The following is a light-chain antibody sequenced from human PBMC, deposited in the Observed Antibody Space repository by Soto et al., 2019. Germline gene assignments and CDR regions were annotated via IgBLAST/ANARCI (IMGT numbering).Light chain of an antibody. V-gene: IGKV3D-7*01. CDR3: QQDYTRFT. CDR1: QSVSSSY. Sequence: PGERVTLSCRASQSVSSSYLPWYQQKPGQAPRLLIYGASTRATSIPARFSGSGSGTDFTLTISSLQPEDFAVYYCQQDYTRFTFDPGTKVDIK. J-gene: IGKJ3*01. CDR2: GAS.